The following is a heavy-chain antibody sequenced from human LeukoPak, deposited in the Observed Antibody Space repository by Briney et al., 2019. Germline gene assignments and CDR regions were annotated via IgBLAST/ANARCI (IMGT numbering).Heavy chain of an antibody. CDR3: ARGDIVAAVLGY. V-gene: IGHV1-2*02. Sequence: ASEKVSCKVSAYSLNELSMHWVRQAPGQGLEWMGWINPNSGGTNYAQKFQGRVTMTRDTSISTAYMELSRLRSDDTAVYYCARGDIVAAVLGYWGQGTLVTVSS. CDR2: INPNSGGT. J-gene: IGHJ4*02. D-gene: IGHD5-12*01. CDR1: AYSLNELS.